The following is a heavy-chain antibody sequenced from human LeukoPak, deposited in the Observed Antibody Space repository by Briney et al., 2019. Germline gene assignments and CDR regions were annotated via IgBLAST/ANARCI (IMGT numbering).Heavy chain of an antibody. D-gene: IGHD5-18*01. J-gene: IGHJ4*02. Sequence: GGSLRLSCVASGFRFGRDWISWVRQAPGKGLEWVACVKQDGTEKNYVVSVWGRFTVSVDNGKNSLYLQMYSLRAEDTAVYYCARDAPGNTALDYWGQGTLVTVSS. V-gene: IGHV3-7*01. CDR2: VKQDGTEK. CDR3: ARDAPGNTALDY. CDR1: GFRFGRDW.